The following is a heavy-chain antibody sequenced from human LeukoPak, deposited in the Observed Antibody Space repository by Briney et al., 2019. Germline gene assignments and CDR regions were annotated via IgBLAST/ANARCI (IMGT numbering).Heavy chain of an antibody. J-gene: IGHJ4*01. Sequence: SETLSLTCTVSGSSLNNNFWTWIRQPPGKGLEWIGYIYSSGSANYNPSLKSRVIISGDTSKNQISLRLTSVTAADTAMYFCARHRDYYDTWGHGTVVTVSA. V-gene: IGHV4-59*08. D-gene: IGHD3-22*01. CDR3: ARHRDYYDT. CDR2: IYSSGSA. CDR1: GSSLNNNF.